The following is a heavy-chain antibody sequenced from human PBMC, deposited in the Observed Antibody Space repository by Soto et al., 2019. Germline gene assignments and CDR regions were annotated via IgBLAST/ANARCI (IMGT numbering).Heavy chain of an antibody. Sequence: QLQLQESGPGLVKPSETLSLTCTVSGGSISSSSYYWGWIRQPPGKGLEWIGSIYYSGSTYYNPSIKSRVTISVDTSKNQFSLKLSSVTAADTAVYYCARLAVAASIDYWGQGTLVTVSS. CDR3: ARLAVAASIDY. V-gene: IGHV4-39*01. CDR1: GGSISSSSYY. J-gene: IGHJ4*02. CDR2: IYYSGST. D-gene: IGHD6-19*01.